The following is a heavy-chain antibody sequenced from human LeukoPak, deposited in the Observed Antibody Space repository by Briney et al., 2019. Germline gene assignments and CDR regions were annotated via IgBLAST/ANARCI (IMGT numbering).Heavy chain of an antibody. CDR3: ARHLWYSSGWVDC. Sequence: KASETLSLTCTVSGGSISSSSYYWGWIRQPPGKGLEWIGSIYYSGNTYYNPSLKSRVTISVDTSKNQFSLRLSSVTAADTAVYYCARHLWYSSGWVDCWGQGTLVTVSS. CDR1: GGSISSSSYY. V-gene: IGHV4-39*01. J-gene: IGHJ4*02. D-gene: IGHD6-19*01. CDR2: IYYSGNT.